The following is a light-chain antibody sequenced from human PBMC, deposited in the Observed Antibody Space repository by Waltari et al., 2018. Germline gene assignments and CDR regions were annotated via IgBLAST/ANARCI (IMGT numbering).Light chain of an antibody. J-gene: IGKJ1*01. CDR1: QSISSY. Sequence: DIRMTQSPSSLSASVGYSVTITCRASQSISSYLNWYQQKPGKAPKLLIYAASSLQSGVPSRFSGSGSGTDFTLTISSLQPEDFATYYCQQSYSTPPWTFGQGTKVEIK. V-gene: IGKV1-39*01. CDR2: AAS. CDR3: QQSYSTPPWT.